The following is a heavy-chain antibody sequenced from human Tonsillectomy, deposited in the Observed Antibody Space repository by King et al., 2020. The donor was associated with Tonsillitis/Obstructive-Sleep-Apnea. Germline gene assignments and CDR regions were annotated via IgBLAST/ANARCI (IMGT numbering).Heavy chain of an antibody. J-gene: IGHJ4*02. Sequence: VQLVESGAEVKKPGESLTISCKVSGYKFSSYWINWVRQVPGKGLEWMGIIYPGDSDTRSSPSFQGQVTISFDMSTSTAYLQWASLKASDTAIYYCARHRLYSTSWSPVDFWGQGTLVTVSS. V-gene: IGHV5-51*01. CDR1: GYKFSSYW. CDR2: IYPGDSDT. D-gene: IGHD2-2*01. CDR3: ARHRLYSTSWSPVDF.